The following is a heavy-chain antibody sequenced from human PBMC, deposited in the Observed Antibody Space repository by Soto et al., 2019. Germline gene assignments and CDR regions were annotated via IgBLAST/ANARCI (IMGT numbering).Heavy chain of an antibody. CDR3: ARDLGTMVLRVIGAYYIDY. CDR1: GYTFTGYY. V-gene: IGHV1-2*04. D-gene: IGHD3-10*01. CDR2: INPNSGGT. Sequence: ASVKVSCKASGYTFTGYYMHWVRQAPGQGLEWMGWINPNSGGTNYAQKFQGWVTMTRDTSISTAYMELSRLRSDDTAVYYCARDLGTMVLRVIGAYYIDYWGQETLLTISS. J-gene: IGHJ4*02.